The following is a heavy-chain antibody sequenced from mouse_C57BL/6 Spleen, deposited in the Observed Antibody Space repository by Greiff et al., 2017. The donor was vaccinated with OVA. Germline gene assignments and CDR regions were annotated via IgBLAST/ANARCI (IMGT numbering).Heavy chain of an antibody. D-gene: IGHD1-1*01. V-gene: IGHV1-64*01. CDR3: ASPKYYDGTSYAMDY. CDR1: GYTFTSYW. CDR2: IHPNSGST. Sequence: QVQLKQPGAELVKPGASVKLSCKASGYTFTSYWMHWVKQRPGQGLEWIGMIHPNSGSTNYNEKFKSKATLTVDNSSITAYMQLSSLTSEDSAVYYCASPKYYDGTSYAMDYWGQGTSVTVSS. J-gene: IGHJ4*01.